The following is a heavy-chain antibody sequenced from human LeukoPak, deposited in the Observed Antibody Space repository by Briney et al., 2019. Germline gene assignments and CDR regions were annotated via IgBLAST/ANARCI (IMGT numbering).Heavy chain of an antibody. J-gene: IGHJ2*01. CDR2: IYSGGST. CDR3: AKQRAYWYFDL. V-gene: IGHV3-66*04. Sequence: GGSLRLSCAASGFTVSSNYVSWVRQAPGKGLEWVSVIYSGGSTYYADSVKGRFTISRANSKNTLYLQMNSLRAEDTAVYYCAKQRAYWYFDLWGRGTLVTVSS. CDR1: GFTVSSNY.